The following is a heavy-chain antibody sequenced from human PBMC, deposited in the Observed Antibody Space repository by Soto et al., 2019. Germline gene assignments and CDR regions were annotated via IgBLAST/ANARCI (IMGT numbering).Heavy chain of an antibody. CDR3: ARGPWEVYALRPYYFNY. CDR1: GYTFTSYD. J-gene: IGHJ4*02. V-gene: IGHV1-8*01. D-gene: IGHD2-8*01. CDR2: MNPNSGNT. Sequence: QVQLVQSGAEVKKPGASVKVSCKASGYTFTSYDINWVRQATGQGLEWMGWMNPNSGNTGYAQKFQGRVTMTRNTSISTAYMELSSLSSEDTAVYYCARGPWEVYALRPYYFNYWGQGTLVTVSS.